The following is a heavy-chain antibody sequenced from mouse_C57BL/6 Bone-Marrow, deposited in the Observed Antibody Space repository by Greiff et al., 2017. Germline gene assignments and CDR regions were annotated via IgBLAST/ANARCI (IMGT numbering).Heavy chain of an antibody. CDR3: AREILRQEERYFDY. V-gene: IGHV1-63*01. CDR1: GYTFTNYW. J-gene: IGHJ2*01. D-gene: IGHD2-4*01. CDR2: IYPGGSYT. Sequence: VQLQQSGAGLVRPGTSVKMSYKASGYTFTNYWIGWARQSPGNGLEWIGDIYPGGSYTNYNEKFKGKATLTAYKSSRTAYMQFSSLTSEESAIYYGAREILRQEERYFDYWGQGTTLTVSS.